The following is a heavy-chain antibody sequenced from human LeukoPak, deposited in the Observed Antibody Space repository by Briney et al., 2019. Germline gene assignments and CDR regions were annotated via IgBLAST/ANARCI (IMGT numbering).Heavy chain of an antibody. Sequence: GGSLRLSCAASGFTFSSYAMSWVRQAPGKGLERVSAISGSGGSTYYADSVKGRFTISRDNPKNTLYLQMNSLRAEDTAVYYCARDAMAVAGTVEWYFDLWGRGTLVTVSS. CDR3: ARDAMAVAGTVEWYFDL. V-gene: IGHV3-23*01. D-gene: IGHD6-19*01. J-gene: IGHJ2*01. CDR1: GFTFSSYA. CDR2: ISGSGGST.